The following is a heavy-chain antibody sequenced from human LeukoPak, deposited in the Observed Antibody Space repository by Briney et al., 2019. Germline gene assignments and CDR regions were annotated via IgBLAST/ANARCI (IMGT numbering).Heavy chain of an antibody. J-gene: IGHJ5*02. V-gene: IGHV4-30-2*01. D-gene: IGHD2-2*01. Sequence: PSQTLSLTCAVSGGSISSGGYSCSWIRQPPGKGLEWIGYIYHSGSTYYNPSLKSRVTISVDRSKNQFSLKLTSVTAADTAVYYCARGTLTGAAAKFDPWGQGTLVTVSS. CDR2: IYHSGST. CDR1: GGSISSGGYS. CDR3: ARGTLTGAAAKFDP.